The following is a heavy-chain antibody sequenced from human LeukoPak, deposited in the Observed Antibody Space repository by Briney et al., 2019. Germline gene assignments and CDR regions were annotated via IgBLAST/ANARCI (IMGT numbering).Heavy chain of an antibody. D-gene: IGHD3-10*01. J-gene: IGHJ5*02. CDR2: INWNGGST. CDR1: GFTFDDYG. Sequence: PGGSLRLSCAASGFTFDDYGMSWVRHAPGKGLEWVSGINWNGGSTGYADSVKGRFTISRDNAKNSLYLQMNSLRAEDTALYYCARDKHIRYGSGDCYWFDPWGQGTLVTVSS. V-gene: IGHV3-20*04. CDR3: ARDKHIRYGSGDCYWFDP.